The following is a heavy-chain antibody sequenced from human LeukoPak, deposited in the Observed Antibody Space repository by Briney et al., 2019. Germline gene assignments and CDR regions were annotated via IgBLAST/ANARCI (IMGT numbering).Heavy chain of an antibody. V-gene: IGHV4-31*02. CDR2: FFYSGST. Sequence: PSQTLCLSCAVSGVSLSSRDNYWGCNRQHRGRGQEWSGYFFYSGSTQYNPSLKSRDTISVDPSKNQFSLKLSSETAANTGVYYSARETPEYGWGQGTLVTVS. CDR1: GVSLSSRDNY. CDR3: ARETPEYG. D-gene: IGHD1-14*01. J-gene: IGHJ4*02.